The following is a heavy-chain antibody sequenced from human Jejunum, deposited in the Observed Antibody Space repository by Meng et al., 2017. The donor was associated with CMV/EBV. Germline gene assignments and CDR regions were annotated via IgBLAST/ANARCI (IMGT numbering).Heavy chain of an antibody. J-gene: IGHJ2*01. V-gene: IGHV1-2*02. CDR1: Y. CDR2: KKLKKGEK. Sequence: YRQWVGQGRGEGAGREGRKKLKKGEKNYQEKFNGRGAMTADASNNTVYMELKKLTSDDTAVYYCAINRGAWFFDVWGRGTLVTVSS. D-gene: IGHD2/OR15-2a*01. CDR3: AINRGAWFFDV.